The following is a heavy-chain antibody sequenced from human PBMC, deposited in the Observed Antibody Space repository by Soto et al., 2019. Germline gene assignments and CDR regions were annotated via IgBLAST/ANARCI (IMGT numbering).Heavy chain of an antibody. CDR2: IAHNGST. CDR1: DYPITSGFY. Sequence: SETLSLTCAVSDYPITSGFYWGWIRRPPGRGLEWIGRIAHNGSTNYNPSLKSRVTVSVDTSKNQLSLRLNTVTAADTGVYYCARGGELGYCTGGSCFSFDPWGQGTQVTAPQ. V-gene: IGHV4-38-2*01. J-gene: IGHJ5*02. D-gene: IGHD2-15*01. CDR3: ARGGELGYCTGGSCFSFDP.